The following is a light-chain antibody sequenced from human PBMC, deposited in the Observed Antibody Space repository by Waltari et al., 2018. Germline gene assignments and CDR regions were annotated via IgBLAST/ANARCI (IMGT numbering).Light chain of an antibody. J-gene: IGLJ1*01. Sequence: QSVLTQPTSVSGAPGQRVTISCTGSSSNIGAGYDVHWYQQLPGRAPKLLIYGNSHRPSGIPDRFSGSESGTSGSLAIIGLQAEDEADYYCQSYDSGLSAYVFGTGTKVTVL. V-gene: IGLV1-40*01. CDR3: QSYDSGLSAYV. CDR1: SSNIGAGYD. CDR2: GNS.